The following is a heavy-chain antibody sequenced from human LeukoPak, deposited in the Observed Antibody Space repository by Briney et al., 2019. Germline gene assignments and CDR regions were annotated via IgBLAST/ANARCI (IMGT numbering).Heavy chain of an antibody. CDR2: IYYSGST. J-gene: IGHJ5*02. CDR3: ARQDGGYCSGGSCHNWFDP. CDR1: GGSISSYY. Sequence: SETLSLTCTVSGGSISSYYWSWIRQPPGKGLEWIGYIYYSGSTNYNPSLKSRVTISVDTSKNQFSLKLSSVTAADTAVYYCARQDGGYCSGGSCHNWFDPWGQGTLVTVSS. V-gene: IGHV4-59*08. D-gene: IGHD2-15*01.